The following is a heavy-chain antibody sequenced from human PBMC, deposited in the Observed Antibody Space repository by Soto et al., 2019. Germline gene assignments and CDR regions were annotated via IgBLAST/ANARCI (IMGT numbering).Heavy chain of an antibody. CDR2: INAGNGNT. V-gene: IGHV1-3*01. Sequence: QVQLVQSGAEVENPGASVKVSCKASGYTFTNYAVHWVRQAPGQRLEWMGWINAGNGNTRFSQNLQGRVTITRDTSARTVYMELSSLRSEDTAVYYCARGHLAVVPVASWFYYMDVWGKGTTVTVSS. D-gene: IGHD2-2*01. J-gene: IGHJ6*03. CDR3: ARGHLAVVPVASWFYYMDV. CDR1: GYTFTNYA.